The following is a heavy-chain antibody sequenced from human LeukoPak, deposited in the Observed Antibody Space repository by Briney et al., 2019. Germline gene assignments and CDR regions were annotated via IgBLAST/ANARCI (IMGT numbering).Heavy chain of an antibody. CDR1: GFTFSSYG. Sequence: GGSLRLPCAASGFTFSSYGMHWVRQAPGKGLEWVAVISYDGSNKYHADSVKGRFTISRDNAKNSLYLQMNSLRAEDTAVYYCAELGITMIGGVWGKGTTVTISS. CDR2: ISYDGSNK. CDR3: AELGITMIGGV. J-gene: IGHJ6*04. V-gene: IGHV3-30*18. D-gene: IGHD3-10*02.